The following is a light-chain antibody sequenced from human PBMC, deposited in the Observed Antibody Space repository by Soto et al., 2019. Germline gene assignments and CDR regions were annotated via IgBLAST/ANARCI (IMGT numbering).Light chain of an antibody. CDR3: YSYAGRNIWV. CDR1: GSDIGAYNF. V-gene: IGLV2-8*01. J-gene: IGLJ3*02. Sequence: QSVLAQPPSASGSPGQSVTISCTGSGSDIGAYNFVSWYQQHPGKAPKLMIFGVTERPSGVPDRFSGSKSGNTASLTVSGLQADDEAVYYCYSYAGRNIWVFFGGTKLTVL. CDR2: GVT.